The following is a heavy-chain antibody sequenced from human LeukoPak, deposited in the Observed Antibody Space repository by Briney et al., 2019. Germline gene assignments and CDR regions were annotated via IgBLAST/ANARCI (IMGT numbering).Heavy chain of an antibody. V-gene: IGHV1-69*13. CDR1: GGTFSSYA. CDR2: IIPIIGTA. Sequence: SVKVSCKASGGTFSSYAISWVRQAPGPGLEWMGGIIPIIGTANYAQKFQGRVTITADESTSTAYMELSSLRSEDTAVYYCARDDIAVAGTGSCVFDSWGQGTLVTVSS. CDR3: ARDDIAVAGTGSCVFDS. J-gene: IGHJ4*02. D-gene: IGHD6-19*01.